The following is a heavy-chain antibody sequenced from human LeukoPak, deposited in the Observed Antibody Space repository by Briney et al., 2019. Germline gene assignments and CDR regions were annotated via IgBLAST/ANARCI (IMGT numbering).Heavy chain of an antibody. CDR2: IYHSGST. V-gene: IGHV4-30-2*01. Sequence: PSQTLSLTCAVSGGSISSGGYSWSWIRQPPGKGLEWIGYIYHSGSTYYNPSLKSRVTISVDRSKNQFSLKLSSVTAADTAVYYCASSPYYYDSSGYYRGGYFDYWGQGTLVTVSS. D-gene: IGHD3-22*01. CDR3: ASSPYYYDSSGYYRGGYFDY. CDR1: GGSISSGGYS. J-gene: IGHJ4*02.